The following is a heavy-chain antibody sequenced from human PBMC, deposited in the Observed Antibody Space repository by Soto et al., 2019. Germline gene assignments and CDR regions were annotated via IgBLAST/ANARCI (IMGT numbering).Heavy chain of an antibody. CDR3: AKLERRAIPGYSSSWSDY. CDR2: ISGSGGST. Sequence: GGSLRLSCAASGFTFSSYAMSWVRQAPGKGLEWVSAISGSGGSTYYADSVKGRFTISRDNSKNTLYLQMNSLRAEDTAVYYCAKLERRAIPGYSSSWSDYWGQGTLVTVSS. CDR1: GFTFSSYA. D-gene: IGHD6-13*01. V-gene: IGHV3-23*01. J-gene: IGHJ4*02.